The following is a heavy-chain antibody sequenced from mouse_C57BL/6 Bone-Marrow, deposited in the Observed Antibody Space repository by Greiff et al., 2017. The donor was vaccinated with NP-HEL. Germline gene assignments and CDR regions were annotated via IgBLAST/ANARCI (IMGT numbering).Heavy chain of an antibody. Sequence: VQLQQSGAELVKPGASVKLSCTASGFNIKDYYMHWVKQRTEQGLEWIGRIDPEDGETKYAPKFPGKATITADTSSNTAYLQLSSLTSEDTAVYYCARSSIYYDYDVRAMDYWGQGTSVTVSS. CDR2: IDPEDGET. D-gene: IGHD2-4*01. J-gene: IGHJ4*01. CDR1: GFNIKDYY. CDR3: ARSSIYYDYDVRAMDY. V-gene: IGHV14-2*01.